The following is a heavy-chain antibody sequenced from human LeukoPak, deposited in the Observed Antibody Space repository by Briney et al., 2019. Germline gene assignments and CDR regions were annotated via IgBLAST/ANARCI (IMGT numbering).Heavy chain of an antibody. J-gene: IGHJ4*02. CDR3: ARDRGIAARPYYFDY. CDR1: GGTFSSYA. Sequence: SVKVSCKASGGTFSSYAISWVRQAPGQGLEWMGGIIPIFGTANYAQKFQGRVTITTDESTSTAYMELSSLRSEDTAVYYCARDRGIAARPYYFDYWGQGTLATVSS. D-gene: IGHD6-6*01. CDR2: IIPIFGTA. V-gene: IGHV1-69*05.